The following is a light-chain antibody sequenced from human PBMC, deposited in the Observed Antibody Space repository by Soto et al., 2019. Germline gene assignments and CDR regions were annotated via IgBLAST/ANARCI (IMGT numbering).Light chain of an antibody. Sequence: QLVLTQPPSASGTPGQRVTISCSGSSSNIGSNTVNWYQQLPRTAPKLLIYSNNQRPSGVPDRFSGSKSGTSASLAISGLQSEDEADYYCALWDDSLNGVVFGGGTQLTVL. V-gene: IGLV1-44*01. CDR2: SNN. J-gene: IGLJ2*01. CDR3: ALWDDSLNGVV. CDR1: SSNIGSNT.